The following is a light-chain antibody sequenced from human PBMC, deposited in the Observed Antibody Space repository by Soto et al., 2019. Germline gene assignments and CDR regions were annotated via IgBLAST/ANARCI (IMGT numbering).Light chain of an antibody. CDR3: QQYNIWPLWT. J-gene: IGKJ1*01. CDR1: QNIGNK. CDR2: AAS. Sequence: EIVLTQSPGTLSLSPGERATLSCGASQNIGNKVGWYQQKPGQPPRLLIYAASTRATDVPARFSGGGSETEFTLTISSLQSEDFAVYFCQQYNIWPLWTFGQGTKVDIK. V-gene: IGKV3-15*01.